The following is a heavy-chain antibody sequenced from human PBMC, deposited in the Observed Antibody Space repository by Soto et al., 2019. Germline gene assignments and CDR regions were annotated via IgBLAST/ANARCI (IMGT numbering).Heavy chain of an antibody. V-gene: IGHV1-58*01. J-gene: IGHJ4*01. D-gene: IGHD1-1*01. CDR2: IVVGSGNT. CDR3: AAAIFERLTLSPDY. CDR1: GFTFTSSA. Sequence: GASVKVSCKASGFTFTSSAVQWVRQARGQRLEWIGWIVVGSGNTNYAQKFQERVTITRDMSTSTAYMELSSLRSEDTAVYYCAAAIFERLTLSPDYRAQGAPVTVSS.